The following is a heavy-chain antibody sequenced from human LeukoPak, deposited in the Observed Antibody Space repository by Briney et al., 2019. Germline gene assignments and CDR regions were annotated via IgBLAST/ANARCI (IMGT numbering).Heavy chain of an antibody. Sequence: GASVKVSCKASGYTFTSYYMYWVRQAPGQGLEWMGIINPSGGSTSYAQKFPGRVTMTRDTSTSTVYMELSSLRSEDTAVYYCAREEGETHYYDSSGYYLDYWGQGTLVTVSS. V-gene: IGHV1-46*01. CDR1: GYTFTSYY. D-gene: IGHD3-22*01. CDR2: INPSGGST. CDR3: AREEGETHYYDSSGYYLDY. J-gene: IGHJ4*02.